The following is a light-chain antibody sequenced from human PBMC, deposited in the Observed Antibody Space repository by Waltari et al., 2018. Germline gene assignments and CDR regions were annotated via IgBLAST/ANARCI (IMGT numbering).Light chain of an antibody. CDR2: DND. Sequence: QPTLPQPPSVSPAPRQTVTISCPGSNLNIGTLNVSRYQQLPGTAPPLPIYDNDKRPSGGPDRCSGYKSGTSATLGITGLQTGDEANYYGGTWDSSLRAGVFGGGTKLTVL. J-gene: IGLJ3*02. V-gene: IGLV1-51*01. CDR1: NLNIGTLN. CDR3: GTWDSSLRAGV.